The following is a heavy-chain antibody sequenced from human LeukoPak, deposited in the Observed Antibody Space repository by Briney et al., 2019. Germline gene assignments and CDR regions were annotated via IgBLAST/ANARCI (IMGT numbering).Heavy chain of an antibody. V-gene: IGHV3-9*01. Sequence: GRSLRLSCAASGFTFDDYAMHWVRQAPGKGLEWVSGISWNSGSIGYADSVKGRFTISRDNAKNSLYLQMNSLRAEDTALYYCAKDMRDYYYDSSGYLRYYGMDVWGQGTTVTVSS. CDR1: GFTFDDYA. D-gene: IGHD3-22*01. CDR2: ISWNSGSI. J-gene: IGHJ6*02. CDR3: AKDMRDYYYDSSGYLRYYGMDV.